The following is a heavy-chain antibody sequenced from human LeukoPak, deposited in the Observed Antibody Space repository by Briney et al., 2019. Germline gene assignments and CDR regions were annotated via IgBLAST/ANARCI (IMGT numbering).Heavy chain of an antibody. CDR1: GFTFSSHS. V-gene: IGHV3-48*01. D-gene: IGHD3-16*01. Sequence: GGSLRLSCAASGFTFSSHSMNWVRQAPGKRLEWVSYISTSSSTIYYADSVKGRFTISRDNAKNSLYLQMNSLRAEDTAVYFCARGGGLDVWGQGATVTVSS. CDR3: ARGGGLDV. CDR2: ISTSSSTI. J-gene: IGHJ6*02.